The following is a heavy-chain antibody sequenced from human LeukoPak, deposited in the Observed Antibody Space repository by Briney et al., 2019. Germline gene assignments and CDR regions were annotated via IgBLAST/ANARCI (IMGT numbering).Heavy chain of an antibody. Sequence: SETLSLTCTVSGGYTSSYYWSWIRQPAGKGLEWIGRIYTSGSTNYNPSLKSRVTMSVDTSKNQFSLKLSSVTAADTAVYYCARDRVTMVRGVMRYYFDYWGQGTLVTVSS. D-gene: IGHD3-10*01. V-gene: IGHV4-4*07. CDR2: IYTSGST. J-gene: IGHJ4*02. CDR3: ARDRVTMVRGVMRYYFDY. CDR1: GGYTSSYY.